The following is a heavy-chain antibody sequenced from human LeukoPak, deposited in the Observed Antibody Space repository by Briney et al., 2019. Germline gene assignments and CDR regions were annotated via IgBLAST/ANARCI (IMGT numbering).Heavy chain of an antibody. CDR2: IYYSGST. J-gene: IGHJ4*02. Sequence: SQTLSLTCTVSGGSISSGGYYWSWIRQHPGKGLEWIGYIYYSGSTYYNPSLKSRVTISVDTSKNQFSLKLSSVTAADTAVYYCARRRYSSSWYPLWGQGTLVTVSS. V-gene: IGHV4-31*03. CDR3: ARRRYSSSWYPL. D-gene: IGHD6-13*01. CDR1: GGSISSGGYY.